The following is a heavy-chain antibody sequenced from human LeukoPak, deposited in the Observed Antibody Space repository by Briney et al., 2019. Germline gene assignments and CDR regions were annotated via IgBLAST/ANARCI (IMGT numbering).Heavy chain of an antibody. J-gene: IGHJ3*02. CDR3: SKSHDSSAYGAFHI. D-gene: IGHD3-22*01. CDR2: ISGSGGST. Sequence: GGSLRLSCAASGFTFTSYGMTWVRQAPGKGLEWVSSISGSGGSTYYADSVKGRFTISRDNSKNTLYLQMNSLRAEDTAVYYCSKSHDSSAYGAFHIWGQGTMVAVSS. V-gene: IGHV3-23*01. CDR1: GFTFTSYG.